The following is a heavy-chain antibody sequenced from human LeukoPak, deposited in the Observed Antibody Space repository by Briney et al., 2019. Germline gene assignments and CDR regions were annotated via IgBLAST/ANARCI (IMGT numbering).Heavy chain of an antibody. Sequence: GRSLRLSSAVSGLIFDDFGIHWVRQAPRKGLEWVFVICADGGRTRYADSVKGRFTSSRDNSKNSLYLQMNSLRTDDIALYYCAKDLGNDYYNFGMDVWGQGTTATVSS. CDR1: GLIFDDFG. D-gene: IGHD4-23*01. CDR3: AKDLGNDYYNFGMDV. J-gene: IGHJ6*02. V-gene: IGHV3-43*02. CDR2: ICADGGRT.